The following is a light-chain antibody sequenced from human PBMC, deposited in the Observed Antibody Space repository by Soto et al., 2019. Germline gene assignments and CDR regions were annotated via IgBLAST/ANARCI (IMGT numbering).Light chain of an antibody. J-gene: IGKJ1*01. Sequence: ESVLTQSPGTLSLSPGEGATLSCRASQSVSTNFFAWYQQKPGQAPRLLIYGASTRATGIPDRFSGSGSGTDFTLTISGLEPEDFSVYYCQQYGRTSWTFGQGTKVDIK. CDR2: GAS. V-gene: IGKV3-20*01. CDR3: QQYGRTSWT. CDR1: QSVSTNF.